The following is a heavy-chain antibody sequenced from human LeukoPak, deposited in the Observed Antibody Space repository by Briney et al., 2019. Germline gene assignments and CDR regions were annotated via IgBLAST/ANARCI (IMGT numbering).Heavy chain of an antibody. CDR3: ARELGELQYYYYMDV. D-gene: IGHD3-16*01. CDR2: IKQDGSEK. Sequence: GGSLRLSCAASGFTFSSYWMSWVRQAPGKGLEWVANIKQDGSEKYYVDSVKGRFTISRDNAKNSLYLQMNSLRAEDTAVYYCARELGELQYYYYMDVWGKGTTVTVSS. V-gene: IGHV3-7*01. CDR1: GFTFSSYW. J-gene: IGHJ6*03.